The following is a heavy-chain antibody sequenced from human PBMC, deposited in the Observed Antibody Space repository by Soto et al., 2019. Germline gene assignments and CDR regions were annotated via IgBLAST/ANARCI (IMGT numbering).Heavy chain of an antibody. J-gene: IGHJ3*02. CDR2: VYITGST. V-gene: IGHV4-4*07. Sequence: SETLSLTCNVSGGSISTFYWNWIRQSAEKGLEWIGRVYITGSTNYHPSLKSRVTMSVDTSKNQFSLKMTSVTAADTAVYYCARGGRDGFDIWGQGTRVTVSS. CDR3: ARGGRDGFDI. CDR1: GGSISTFY.